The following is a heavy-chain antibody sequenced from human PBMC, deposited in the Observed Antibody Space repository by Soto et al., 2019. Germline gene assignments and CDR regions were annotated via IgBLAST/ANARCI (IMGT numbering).Heavy chain of an antibody. CDR2: INSDGSST. V-gene: IGHV3-74*01. CDR3: ARCGYDFVYYYYYGMDV. Sequence: GGSLRLSCAASGFTFISYWMHWVRQAPGKGLVWVSRINSDGSSTSYADSVKGRFTISRDNAKNTLYLQMNSLRAEDTAVYYCARCGYDFVYYYYYGMDVWGQGTTVTVSS. D-gene: IGHD5-12*01. J-gene: IGHJ6*02. CDR1: GFTFISYW.